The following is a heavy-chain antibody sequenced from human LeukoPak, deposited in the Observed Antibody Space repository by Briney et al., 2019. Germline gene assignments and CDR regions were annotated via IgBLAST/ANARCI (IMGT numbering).Heavy chain of an antibody. CDR3: ARDQLAPPLYYYYYGMDV. D-gene: IGHD6-13*01. CDR1: GYTFTSYG. V-gene: IGHV1-18*01. J-gene: IGHJ6*02. Sequence: AASVKVSCKASGYTFTSYGISWVRQAPGQGLEWMGWISAYNGNTNYAQKLQGRVTMTTDTSTSTAYMELRSLRSDDTAVYYCARDQLAPPLYYYYYGMDVWGQGTTVTVSS. CDR2: ISAYNGNT.